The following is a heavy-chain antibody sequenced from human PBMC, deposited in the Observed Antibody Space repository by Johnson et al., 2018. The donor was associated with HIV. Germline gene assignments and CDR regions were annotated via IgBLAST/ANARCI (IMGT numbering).Heavy chain of an antibody. J-gene: IGHJ3*02. V-gene: IGHV3-20*04. CDR2: INWHGGCT. CDR1: GFTFDDYG. Sequence: VQLVESGGGVVRPGGSLRLSCAASGFTFDDYGMSWVRQAPGKGLEWVSGINWHGGCTDYADSVKGRFTISRDNAKNTLYLQMNSLRAEDKDVYYCARDRGAGSSGAFDIWGQGTMVTVSS. CDR3: ARDRGAGSSGAFDI. D-gene: IGHD6-6*01.